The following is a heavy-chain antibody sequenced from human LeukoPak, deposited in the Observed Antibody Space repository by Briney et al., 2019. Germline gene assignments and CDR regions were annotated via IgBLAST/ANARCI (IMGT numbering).Heavy chain of an antibody. CDR3: ATHGHSRFLVVPAANY. D-gene: IGHD2-2*01. CDR2: IYYSGST. CDR1: GGSISSSSYY. Sequence: SETLSLTCTVSGGSISSSSYYWGWIRQPPGKGLEWIGSIYYSGSTYYNPSLKSRVTISVDTSKNQFSLKLSSVTAADTAVYYCATHGHSRFLVVPAANYWGQGTLVTVSS. V-gene: IGHV4-39*01. J-gene: IGHJ4*02.